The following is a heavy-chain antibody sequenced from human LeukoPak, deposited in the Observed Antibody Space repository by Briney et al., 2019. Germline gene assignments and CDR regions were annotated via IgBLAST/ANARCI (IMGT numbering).Heavy chain of an antibody. CDR1: GFTVSSNY. V-gene: IGHV3-53*01. J-gene: IGHJ6*02. Sequence: PGGSLRLSCAASGFTVSSNYMSWVRQAPGRGLEWVSVIYSGGSTYYADSVKGRFTISRDNSKNTLYLQMNSLRAEDTAVYYCARCREIVVVVAATRYYYYGMDVWGQGTTVTVSS. CDR3: ARCREIVVVVAATRYYYYGMDV. D-gene: IGHD2-15*01. CDR2: IYSGGST.